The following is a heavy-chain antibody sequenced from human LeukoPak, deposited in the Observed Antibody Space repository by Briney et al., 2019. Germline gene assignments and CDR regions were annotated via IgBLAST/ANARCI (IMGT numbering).Heavy chain of an antibody. D-gene: IGHD5-12*01. Sequence: SVKVSCKASGGTFSSYAISWVRQAPGQGLEWMGRIIPIPGIANYAQKFQGRVTITADKSTSTAYMELSSLRSEDTAVYYCARAAADIVATYDYYYYGMDVWGQGTTVTVSS. CDR1: GGTFSSYA. J-gene: IGHJ6*02. V-gene: IGHV1-69*04. CDR2: IIPIPGIA. CDR3: ARAAADIVATYDYYYYGMDV.